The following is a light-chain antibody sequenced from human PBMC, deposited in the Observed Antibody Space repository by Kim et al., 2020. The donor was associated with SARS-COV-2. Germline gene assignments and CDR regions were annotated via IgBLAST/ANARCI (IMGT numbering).Light chain of an antibody. J-gene: IGKJ3*01. CDR3: QQSYSTLRT. CDR1: QSISSY. CDR2: AAS. V-gene: IGKV1-39*01. Sequence: ASVGDRVTITCRASQSISSYLNWYQQKPGKAPKLLIYAASSLQSGVPSRFSGSGSGTDFTLTISSLQPEDFATYYCQQSYSTLRTFGPGTKVDIK.